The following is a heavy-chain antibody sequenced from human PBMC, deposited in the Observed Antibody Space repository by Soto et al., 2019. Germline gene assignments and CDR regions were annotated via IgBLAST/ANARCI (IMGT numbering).Heavy chain of an antibody. CDR2: IGTAGDT. V-gene: IGHV3-13*01. J-gene: IGHJ6*02. Sequence: GGSLRLSCAASGFTFSSYDMHWVRQATGKGLEWVSAIGTAGDTYYPGSVKGRFTISRENAKNSLYLQMNSLRAEDTAVYYCARDLGMATRNYYYYGMDAWGQGTTVTVSS. CDR3: ARDLGMATRNYYYYGMDA. CDR1: GFTFSSYD. D-gene: IGHD1-20*01.